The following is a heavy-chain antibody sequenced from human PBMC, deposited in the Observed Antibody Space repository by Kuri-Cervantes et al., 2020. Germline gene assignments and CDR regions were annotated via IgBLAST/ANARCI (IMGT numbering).Heavy chain of an antibody. D-gene: IGHD3-22*01. J-gene: IGHJ2*01. Sequence: ASVKVSCKASGYTFTSYYMHWVRQAPGQGLEWTGIINPSGGSTSYAQKFQGRVTMTRDTSTSTAYMELSSLRSEDTAVYYCARGALGYYYDSSGSWYFDLWGRGTLVTVSS. CDR1: GYTFTSYY. V-gene: IGHV1-46*01. CDR2: INPSGGST. CDR3: ARGALGYYYDSSGSWYFDL.